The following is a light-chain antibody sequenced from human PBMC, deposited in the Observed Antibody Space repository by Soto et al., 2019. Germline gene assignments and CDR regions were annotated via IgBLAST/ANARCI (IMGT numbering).Light chain of an antibody. CDR1: QSVSSN. Sequence: EIVMTQSPATLSVSPGERATLSCRASQSVSSNLAWYQQKPGQAPRLLIYGASTRATGIPARFSGSGSGTDFTLTISILQYDDFVVYYCQQYNNWPPGTFGGGTKVEIK. J-gene: IGKJ4*02. V-gene: IGKV3D-15*01. CDR3: QQYNNWPPGT. CDR2: GAS.